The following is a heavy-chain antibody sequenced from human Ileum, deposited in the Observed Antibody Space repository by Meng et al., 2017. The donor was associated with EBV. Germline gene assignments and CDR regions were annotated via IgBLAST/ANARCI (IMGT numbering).Heavy chain of an antibody. J-gene: IGHJ5*02. CDR2: MYDSENA. V-gene: IGHV4-61*03. CDR3: AYYFVGRGGPGS. CDR1: GGSVSSTDYH. D-gene: IGHD3-9*01. Sequence: VQLQESSPSLVKPSETLSLPLSVAGGSVSSTDYHWSWTRQPPGKGLEWIGCMYDSENAKYNPSLNSRVTISIDTTRNHFVLKLTSVTAADTAVYYCAYYFVGRGGPGSWGQGTLVTVSS.